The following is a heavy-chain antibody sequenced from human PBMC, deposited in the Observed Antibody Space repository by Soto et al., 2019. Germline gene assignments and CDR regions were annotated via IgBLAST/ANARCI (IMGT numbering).Heavy chain of an antibody. Sequence: GGSLRLSCAASGFTFSSYAMSWVRQAPGKGLEWVSATSGSGGSTYYADSVKGRFTISRDNSKNTLYLQMNSLRAEDTAVYYCAKDREYGDFFDYWGQGTLVTVSS. V-gene: IGHV3-23*01. CDR2: TSGSGGST. J-gene: IGHJ4*02. CDR1: GFTFSSYA. CDR3: AKDREYGDFFDY. D-gene: IGHD4-17*01.